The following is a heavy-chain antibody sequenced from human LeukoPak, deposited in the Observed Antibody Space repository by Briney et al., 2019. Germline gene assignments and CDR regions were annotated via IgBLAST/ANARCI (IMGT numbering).Heavy chain of an antibody. J-gene: IGHJ4*02. CDR2: ISSYNGNT. D-gene: IGHD1-26*01. V-gene: IGHV1-18*01. CDR1: GYTFTSYG. CDR3: ARDLEEWELRYPLGY. Sequence: ASVTVSCKASGYTFTSYGISWVRQAPGQGLEWMGWISSYNGNTNYAQKLQGRVTMTTDTSTSTAYMELRSLRSDDTAVYYCARDLEEWELRYPLGYWGQGTLVTVSS.